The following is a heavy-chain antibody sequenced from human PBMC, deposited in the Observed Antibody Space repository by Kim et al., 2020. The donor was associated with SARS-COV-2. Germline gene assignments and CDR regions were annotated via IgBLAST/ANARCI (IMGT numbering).Heavy chain of an antibody. Sequence: ASVQVSCKASGYTFTSYSWHWVRQSAARKLDGMGVNNTVKGNTQSSLTFQGRVTLTRQTSPSTAYMELSSLRSEDTAVYYCASERTQLAAAGTMDYWGQGTLVTVSS. CDR1: GYTFTSYS. D-gene: IGHD6-13*01. J-gene: IGHJ4*02. CDR2: NNTVKGNT. V-gene: IGHV1-3*04. CDR3: ASERTQLAAAGTMDY.